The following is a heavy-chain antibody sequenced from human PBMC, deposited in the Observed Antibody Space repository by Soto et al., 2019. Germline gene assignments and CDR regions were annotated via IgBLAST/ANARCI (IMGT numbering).Heavy chain of an antibody. V-gene: IGHV1-69*06. J-gene: IGHJ6*02. D-gene: IGHD3-22*01. CDR1: GGTFSSYA. CDR3: AREQYYYDSSGYARDYYYYYGMDV. CDR2: IIPIFGTA. Sequence: SVKVSCKASGGTFSSYAISWVRQAPGQGLEWMGGIIPIFGTANYAQKFQGRVTITADKSTSTAYMELSSLRPEDTAVYYCAREQYYYDSSGYARDYYYYYGMDVWGQGTTVTVSS.